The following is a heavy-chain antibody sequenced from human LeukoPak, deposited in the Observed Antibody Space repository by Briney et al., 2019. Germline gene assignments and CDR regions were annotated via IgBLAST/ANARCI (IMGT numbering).Heavy chain of an antibody. CDR2: FLPFFGEA. CDR3: AKQGAASQDYYMDV. Sequence: ASVKVSCQASGDSFSSYAITWVRQAAGPGLDWLGRFLPFFGEAKHPQQFQGSVPITAGLLSSTAYIEMTNLTSDDTAVYFCAKQGAASQDYYMDVWGNGGTVSVS. V-gene: IGHV1-69*15. J-gene: IGHJ6*03. CDR1: GDSFSSYA. D-gene: IGHD5-18*01.